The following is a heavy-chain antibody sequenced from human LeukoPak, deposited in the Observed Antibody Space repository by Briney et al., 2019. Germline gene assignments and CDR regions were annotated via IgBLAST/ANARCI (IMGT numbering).Heavy chain of an antibody. D-gene: IGHD5-24*01. Sequence: PGGSLRLSCAASGFTVSSNYMSWVRQAPGKGLEWGSVIYSGGSTYYADSVKGRFTISRDNSKNTLYLQMNSLRAEDTAVYYCASRRDGYNYFDYWGQETLVTVSS. CDR1: GFTVSSNY. J-gene: IGHJ4*02. CDR3: ASRRDGYNYFDY. CDR2: IYSGGST. V-gene: IGHV3-53*01.